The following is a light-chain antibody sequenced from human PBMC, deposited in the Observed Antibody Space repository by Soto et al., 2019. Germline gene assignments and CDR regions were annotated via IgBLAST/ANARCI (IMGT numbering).Light chain of an antibody. CDR1: SSDVGSYNL. CDR3: CSYAGSSTFYVV. V-gene: IGLV2-23*03. CDR2: EGS. J-gene: IGLJ2*01. Sequence: QSVLTQPASVSGSPGQSITISCTGTSSDVGSYNLVSWYQQHPGKAPKLMIYEGSKRPSGVSNRFSGSMSGNTASLTISGLQAEDEADYYCCSYAGSSTFYVVFGGGTKLTVL.